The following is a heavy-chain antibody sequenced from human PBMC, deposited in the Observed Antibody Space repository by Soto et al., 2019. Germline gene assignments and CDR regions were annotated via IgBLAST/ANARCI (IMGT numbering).Heavy chain of an antibody. CDR3: VKDNNWDEPG. Sequence: SLRLSCAASGFTFNIYGMHWVRQAPDKGLEWVALISYDGSNQYYADSVKGRFTISRDNSKNTLFLQMNSLRADDTATYYCVKDNNWDEPGWGQGTLVTVSS. V-gene: IGHV3-30*18. CDR2: ISYDGSNQ. D-gene: IGHD1-26*01. J-gene: IGHJ4*02. CDR1: GFTFNIYG.